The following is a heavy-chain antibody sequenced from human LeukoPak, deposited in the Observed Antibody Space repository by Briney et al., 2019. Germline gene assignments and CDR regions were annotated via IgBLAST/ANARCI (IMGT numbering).Heavy chain of an antibody. CDR2: TKPDGTAE. CDR3: ARDGGLHTNFDY. CDR1: GFTFRNDW. Sequence: GGSLRLSCAASGFTFRNDWMGWVRQAPGKGLEWVANTKPDGTAEYYADSVRGRFTTSRDNANNFLYLQMNSLRGEDTAVYYCARDGGLHTNFDYWGQGTLVTVSS. V-gene: IGHV3-7*01. D-gene: IGHD2-15*01. J-gene: IGHJ4*02.